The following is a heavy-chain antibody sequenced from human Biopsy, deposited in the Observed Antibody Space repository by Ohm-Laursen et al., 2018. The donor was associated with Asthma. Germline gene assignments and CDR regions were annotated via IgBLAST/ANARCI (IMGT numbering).Heavy chain of an antibody. J-gene: IGHJ3*02. V-gene: IGHV3-30-3*01. Sequence: SLRLSCAASGFVFRSHAMHWVRQAPGKGLEWVAVVSYDGGVAHYADSMKGRFTISRDNAKSTLYLQVNRLRTDDTAVYYCAKERYYDFWSGYPIWGQGTMVTVSS. CDR2: VSYDGGVA. CDR3: AKERYYDFWSGYPI. D-gene: IGHD3-3*01. CDR1: GFVFRSHA.